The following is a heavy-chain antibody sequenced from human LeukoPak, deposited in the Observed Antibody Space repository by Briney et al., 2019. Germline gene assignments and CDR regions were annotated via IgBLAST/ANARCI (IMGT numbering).Heavy chain of an antibody. Sequence: ASVKVSCKASGYTFTGYYMHWVRQAPGQGLEWMGWINPNSGGTNYAQKFQGRVTMTRDTSISTAYMELSRLRSDDTAVYYCARGIAVVVPAASFDYWGQGTLATVSS. J-gene: IGHJ4*02. V-gene: IGHV1-2*02. CDR2: INPNSGGT. D-gene: IGHD2-2*01. CDR3: ARGIAVVVPAASFDY. CDR1: GYTFTGYY.